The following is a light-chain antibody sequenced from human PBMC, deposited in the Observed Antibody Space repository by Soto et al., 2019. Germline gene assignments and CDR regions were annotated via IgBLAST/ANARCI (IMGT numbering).Light chain of an antibody. CDR2: RTN. V-gene: IGLV7-43*01. CDR1: TGAVTSDYY. CDR3: VLLCSGEWV. Sequence: QAVVTQELSLTVSPGGTVTLTCALTTGAVTSDYYPNWFQRKPGQALRTLIYRTNNKHSWTPARFSGSLLGGKAALTLSGVQPEDEADYYCVLLCSGEWVFGGGTKVTVL. J-gene: IGLJ3*02.